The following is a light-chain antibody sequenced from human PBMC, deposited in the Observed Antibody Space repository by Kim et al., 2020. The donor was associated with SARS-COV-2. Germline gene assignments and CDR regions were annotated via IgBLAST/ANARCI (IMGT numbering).Light chain of an antibody. J-gene: IGKJ2*01. CDR1: QRVASRY. V-gene: IGKV3-20*01. CDR2: GAG. Sequence: WSPRESATLSGRASQRVASRYLAWEQQRAGQAPRLLIYGAGSRATGFPERFSGRGSGTDFTLNISRLEPEDFAVYYCQQYGSSPYTLGQGTKLEI. CDR3: QQYGSSPYT.